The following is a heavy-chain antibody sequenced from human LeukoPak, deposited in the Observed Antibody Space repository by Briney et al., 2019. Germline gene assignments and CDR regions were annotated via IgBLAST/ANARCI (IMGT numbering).Heavy chain of an antibody. V-gene: IGHV3-74*01. CDR3: VRDGQELAFDK. J-gene: IGHJ4*02. Sequence: GGSLRLSCAASGFTFSSYWMHWVRQTPAKGLVWVSRLGTDGAYTSSADSVKGRFTMSRDNAKNTLYLQMNSLRVEDTAVYYCVRDGQELAFDKWGQGTLVTVSS. D-gene: IGHD1-1*01. CDR1: GFTFSSYW. CDR2: LGTDGAYT.